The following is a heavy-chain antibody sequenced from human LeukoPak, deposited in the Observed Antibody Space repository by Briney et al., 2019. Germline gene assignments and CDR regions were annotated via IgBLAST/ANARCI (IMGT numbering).Heavy chain of an antibody. Sequence: ASVKVSCTASGYTFTGYYMHWVRQAPGQGLEWMGWINPNSGGTNYAQKFQGRVTMTRDTSISTAYMELSRLRSDDTAVYYCARDGHLLWFGELPHNWFDPWGQGTLVTVSS. V-gene: IGHV1-2*02. J-gene: IGHJ5*02. D-gene: IGHD3-10*01. CDR2: INPNSGGT. CDR3: ARDGHLLWFGELPHNWFDP. CDR1: GYTFTGYY.